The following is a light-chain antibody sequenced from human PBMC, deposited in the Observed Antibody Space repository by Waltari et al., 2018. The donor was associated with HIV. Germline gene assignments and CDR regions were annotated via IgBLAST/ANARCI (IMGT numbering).Light chain of an antibody. Sequence: QSALTQPASVSEFLGQSITISCTGASRDVGYYNFVSWYQQRPVNAPKLMIFDDNKRPSGVSVRFSGSKSGNTASLTISGLQAEDEADYYCCSYTTNSTLVFGGGTKVTVL. V-gene: IGLV2-23*01. CDR1: SRDVGYYNF. CDR3: CSYTTNSTLV. CDR2: DDN. J-gene: IGLJ3*02.